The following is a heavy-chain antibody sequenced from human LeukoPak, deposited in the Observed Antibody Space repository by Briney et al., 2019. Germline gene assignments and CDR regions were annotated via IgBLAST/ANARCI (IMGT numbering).Heavy chain of an antibody. V-gene: IGHV3-7*01. J-gene: IGHJ4*02. D-gene: IGHD5-12*01. Sequence: GGSLRLSCAASGFTFSNYWMTWVRQAPGKGLEWVAHINQDGSEEHYMDSAKARFTISRDNAKNSLSLQMNSLRAEDTAVYYCVRDGGVRGYDFLDYWGQGTLVTVS. CDR1: GFTFSNYW. CDR3: VRDGGVRGYDFLDY. CDR2: INQDGSEE.